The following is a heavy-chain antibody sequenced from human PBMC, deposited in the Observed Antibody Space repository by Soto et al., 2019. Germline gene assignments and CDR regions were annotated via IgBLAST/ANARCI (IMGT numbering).Heavy chain of an antibody. V-gene: IGHV1-2*02. Sequence: QVQLVQSGAEVKKPGASVKVSCKASGYTFTGHYMYWVRQAFGQGLEWMGWINPDNGGTSYGQKFQCKVTMTTDPYISTAYLELSRLKSDDNAVYYCAREVEKLGYSSSACDYWGQGTLVTVST. J-gene: IGHJ4*02. CDR2: INPDNGGT. CDR1: GYTFTGHY. D-gene: IGHD6-6*01. CDR3: AREVEKLGYSSSACDY.